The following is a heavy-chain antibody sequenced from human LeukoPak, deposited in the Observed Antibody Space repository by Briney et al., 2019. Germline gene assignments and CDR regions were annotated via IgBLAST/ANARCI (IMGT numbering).Heavy chain of an antibody. CDR3: ARYTAMVIAYFDY. CDR2: ISSSGSTI. J-gene: IGHJ4*03. Sequence: GGSLRLSCAASGFTFSDYYMSWIRQAPGKGLEWVSYISSSGSTIYYADSVKGRFTISRDNAKNSLYLQMNSLRAEDTAVYYCARYTAMVIAYFDYWGQGTTVTVSS. D-gene: IGHD5-18*01. V-gene: IGHV3-11*01. CDR1: GFTFSDYY.